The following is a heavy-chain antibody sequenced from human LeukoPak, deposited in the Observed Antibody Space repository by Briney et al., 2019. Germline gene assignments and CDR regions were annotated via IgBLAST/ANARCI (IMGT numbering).Heavy chain of an antibody. CDR1: GGTFSNYY. V-gene: IGHV4-59*08. CDR3: ARHFAYSSSSYFDY. Sequence: SETLSLTCSASGGTFSNYYWSWIRQPPGKGLEWIGYVYYTGSTNYNPSLKSRVTMFEDKSKNQFSLRLYSVTVADTAVYYCARHFAYSSSSYFDYWGQGSLVTVSS. D-gene: IGHD6-6*01. J-gene: IGHJ4*02. CDR2: VYYTGST.